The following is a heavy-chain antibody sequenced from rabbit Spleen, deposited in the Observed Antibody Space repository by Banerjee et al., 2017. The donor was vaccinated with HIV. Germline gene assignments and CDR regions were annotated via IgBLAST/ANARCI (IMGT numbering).Heavy chain of an antibody. D-gene: IGHD7-1*01. CDR2: IYTAGSGTT. CDR3: ARGYNTGSDYGADL. Sequence: QSLEESGGDLVKPGASLTLTCTASGFSFSSGYWMCWVRQAPGKGLEWIGCIYTAGSGTTYYASWAKGRFTISKTSSTTVTLQMTSLTAADTATYFCARGYNTGSDYGADLWGPGTLVTVS. V-gene: IGHV1S40*01. J-gene: IGHJ6*01. CDR1: GFSFSSGYW.